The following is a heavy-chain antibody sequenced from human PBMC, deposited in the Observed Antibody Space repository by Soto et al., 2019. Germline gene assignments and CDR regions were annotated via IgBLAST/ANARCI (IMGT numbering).Heavy chain of an antibody. D-gene: IGHD6-6*01. CDR3: ARGRASSIAARPNYYYYGMEV. J-gene: IGHJ6*02. CDR2: INPNSGGT. Sequence: GASVKVSCKASGYTFTGYYMHWVRQAPGQGLEWMGWINPNSGGTNYAQKFQGWVTMTRDTSISTAYMELSRLRSDDTAVYYCARGRASSIAARPNYYYYGMEVWGQGTTVTVSS. V-gene: IGHV1-2*04. CDR1: GYTFTGYY.